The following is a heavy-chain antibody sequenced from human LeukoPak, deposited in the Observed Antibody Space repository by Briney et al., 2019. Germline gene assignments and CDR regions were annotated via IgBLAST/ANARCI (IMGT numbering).Heavy chain of an antibody. CDR2: IYYSGST. V-gene: IGHV4-59*12. D-gene: IGHD3-3*01. J-gene: IGHJ6*02. Sequence: SETLSLTCTVSGGSISSYYWSWIRQPPGKGLEWIGYIYYSGSTNYNPSLKSRVTISVDTSKNQFSLKLSSVTAADTAVYYCARGTEFFGVVYGMDVWGQGTTVTVSS. CDR3: ARGTEFFGVVYGMDV. CDR1: GGSISSYY.